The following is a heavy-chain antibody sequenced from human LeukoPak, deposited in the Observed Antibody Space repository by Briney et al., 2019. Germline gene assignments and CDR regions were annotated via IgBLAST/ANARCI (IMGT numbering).Heavy chain of an antibody. J-gene: IGHJ3*02. CDR2: ISAYNGNT. CDR1: GYTFTSYG. CDR3: ASGMDYVLAHAFDI. Sequence: ASVKVSCKASGYTFTSYGISWVRQAPGQGLEWMGWISAYNGNTNYAQKLQGRVTMTTDTSTSTAYMELRSLRSDDTAVYYCASGMDYVLAHAFDIWGQRTMVTVSS. D-gene: IGHD2/OR15-2a*01. V-gene: IGHV1-18*01.